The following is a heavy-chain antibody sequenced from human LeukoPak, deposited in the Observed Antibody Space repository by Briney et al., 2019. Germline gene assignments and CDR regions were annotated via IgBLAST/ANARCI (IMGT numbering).Heavy chain of an antibody. D-gene: IGHD1-7*01. CDR3: ARDGRNNWNYVWFDP. J-gene: IGHJ5*02. CDR1: GYTFTGYY. V-gene: IGHV1-2*02. CDR2: INPNSGGT. Sequence: ASVKVSCKASGYTFTGYYIHWVRQAPGQGLEWMGWINPNSGGTNYAQKFQGRVTMTRDTSISTAYMELSRLTSDDTAVYYCARDGRNNWNYVWFDPWGQGTLVTVSS.